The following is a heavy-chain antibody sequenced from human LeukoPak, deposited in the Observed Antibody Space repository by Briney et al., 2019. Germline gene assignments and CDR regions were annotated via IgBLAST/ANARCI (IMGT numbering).Heavy chain of an antibody. Sequence: MASETLSLTCNVSGASISGHFWSWIRQSPGKGLECIGYIYSGTVDYNPSLKSRATISGDTSKNQVSLNLKSVTTVDTAMYYCVKVGYGSGTWGWFDPWGQGILVTV. V-gene: IGHV4-59*11. CDR3: VKVGYGSGTWGWFDP. D-gene: IGHD3-10*01. CDR1: GASISGHF. J-gene: IGHJ5*02. CDR2: IYSGTV.